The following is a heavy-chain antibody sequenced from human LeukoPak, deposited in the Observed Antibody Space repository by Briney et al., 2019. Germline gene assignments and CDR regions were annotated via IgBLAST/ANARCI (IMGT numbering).Heavy chain of an antibody. CDR1: GGSISSYY. J-gene: IGHJ3*02. Sequence: SETLSLTCTVSGGSISSYYWSWIRQPPGKGLEWIGYIYYSGSTNYNPSLKSRVTISVDTSKNQFSLKLSSVTAADTAVYYCAGGGRYYYDSTVAFDIWGQGTMVTVSS. D-gene: IGHD3-22*01. CDR3: AGGGRYYYDSTVAFDI. CDR2: IYYSGST. V-gene: IGHV4-59*01.